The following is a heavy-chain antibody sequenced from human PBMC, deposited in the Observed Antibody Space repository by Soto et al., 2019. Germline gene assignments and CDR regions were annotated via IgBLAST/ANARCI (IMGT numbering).Heavy chain of an antibody. CDR2: ISGYNGDT. Sequence: ASVKVSCKASGYTFTRYGISWVRQAPGQGLEWMGWISGYNGDTNYAQKFQGRVTMTVDTSTTTAFMELTSLTSDDRAVYYCAKNGQPPYYYYGMDVWCQ. CDR1: GYTFTRYG. CDR3: AKNGQPPYYYYGMDV. D-gene: IGHD2-8*01. V-gene: IGHV1-18*01. J-gene: IGHJ6*02.